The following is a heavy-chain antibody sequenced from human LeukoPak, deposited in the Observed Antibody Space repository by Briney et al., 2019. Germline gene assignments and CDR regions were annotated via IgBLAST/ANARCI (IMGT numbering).Heavy chain of an antibody. CDR3: ANYYDSSGLRY. CDR1: GFTFSSYS. Sequence: GGSLRLSCAASGFTFSSYSMNWVSQAPGKRLEWVSSISSSSSYIYYADSVKGRFTISRDNAKNSLYLQMNSLRAEDTAVYYCANYYDSSGLRYWGQGTLVTVSS. J-gene: IGHJ4*02. V-gene: IGHV3-21*01. D-gene: IGHD3-22*01. CDR2: ISSSSSYI.